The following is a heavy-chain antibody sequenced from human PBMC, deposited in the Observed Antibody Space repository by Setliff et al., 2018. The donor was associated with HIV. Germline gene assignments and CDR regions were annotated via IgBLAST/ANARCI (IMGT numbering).Heavy chain of an antibody. CDR3: AIRSRLGGSSNYLDF. CDR1: RGSISRHY. J-gene: IGHJ4*02. V-gene: IGHV4-59*11. Sequence: PSETLSLTCTVSRGSISRHYWAWIRQPPGKGLEWIGYVSYSGKTDYNSSLKNRVTISGDTSKKQFSLKLSSVTAADTAVYYCAIRSRLGGSSNYLDFWGQGTLVTVSS. D-gene: IGHD1-26*01. CDR2: VSYSGKT.